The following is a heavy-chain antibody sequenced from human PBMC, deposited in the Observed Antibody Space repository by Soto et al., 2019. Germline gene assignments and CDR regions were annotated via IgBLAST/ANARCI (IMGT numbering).Heavy chain of an antibody. CDR1: GGSISSSSYY. Sequence: QLQLQESGPGLVKPSETLSLTCTVSGGSISSSSYYWGWIRQPPGKGLEWIGSIYYSGSTYYNPSLQSRVTISVDTSKNQFSLKLSSVTAADTAVYYCASSGTPDYYFDYWGQGTLVTVSS. V-gene: IGHV4-39*01. J-gene: IGHJ4*02. CDR3: ASSGTPDYYFDY. D-gene: IGHD1-7*01. CDR2: IYYSGST.